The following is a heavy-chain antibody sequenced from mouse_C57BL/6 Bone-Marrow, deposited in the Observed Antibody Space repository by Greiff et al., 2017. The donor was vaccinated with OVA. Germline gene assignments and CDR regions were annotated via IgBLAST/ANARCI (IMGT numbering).Heavy chain of an antibody. J-gene: IGHJ3*01. CDR2: IRNKANNHAT. D-gene: IGHD3-2*02. V-gene: IGHV6-6*01. CDR3: TDSSGYLFAY. CDR1: GFTFSDAW. Sequence: EVQLQESGGGLVQPGGSMKLSCAASGFTFSDAWMDWVRQSPEKGLEWVAEIRNKANNHATYYAESVKGRFTISRDDSKSIVYLQMNSLRTEDTGIYYCTDSSGYLFAYWGQGTLVTVSA.